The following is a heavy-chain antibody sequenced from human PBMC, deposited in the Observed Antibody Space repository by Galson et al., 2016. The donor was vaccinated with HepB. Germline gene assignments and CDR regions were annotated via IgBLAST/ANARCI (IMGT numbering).Heavy chain of an antibody. J-gene: IGHJ4*02. V-gene: IGHV4-30-4*01. CDR3: SRGSAFGGVDN. CDR2: IYYSGST. CDR1: GGSISSGDYY. D-gene: IGHD3-16*01. Sequence: TLSLTCTVSGGSISSGDYYWSWIRQPPGKGLEWIGYIYYSGSTYHSPSLKSRVTISVYTPKNQFSLKLNSVTAADTAVYYCSRGSAFGGVDNWSQGTLVTVSS.